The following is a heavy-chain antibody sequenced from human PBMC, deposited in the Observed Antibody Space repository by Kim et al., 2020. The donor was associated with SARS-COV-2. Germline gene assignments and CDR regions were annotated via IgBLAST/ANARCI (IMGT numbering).Heavy chain of an antibody. V-gene: IGHV1-2*02. CDR2: INPNSGGT. CDR3: ARESSGIPLAAAGMMIYYYYGMDV. Sequence: ASVKVSCKASGYTFTGYYMHWVRQAPGQGLEWMGWINPNSGGTNYAQKFQGRVTMTRDTSISTAYMELSRLRSDDTAVYYCARESSGIPLAAAGMMIYYYYGMDVWGQGTTVTVSS. CDR1: GYTFTGYY. D-gene: IGHD6-13*01. J-gene: IGHJ6*02.